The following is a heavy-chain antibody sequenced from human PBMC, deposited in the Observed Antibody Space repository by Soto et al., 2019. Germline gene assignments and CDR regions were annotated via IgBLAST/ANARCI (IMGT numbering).Heavy chain of an antibody. CDR3: ARDQYVVVVAATPDAFDI. CDR2: ISSSRSYR. V-gene: IGHV3-21*01. J-gene: IGHJ3*02. CDR1: GFTFSSYS. D-gene: IGHD2-15*01. Sequence: GGSLRLSCAASGFTFSSYSMNWVRQAPGKGLEWVSSISSSRSYRYYANSVKGRFTISRENAKNSLYLQMNSLRAEDTPVYYCARDQYVVVVAATPDAFDIWGQGTMVTVSS.